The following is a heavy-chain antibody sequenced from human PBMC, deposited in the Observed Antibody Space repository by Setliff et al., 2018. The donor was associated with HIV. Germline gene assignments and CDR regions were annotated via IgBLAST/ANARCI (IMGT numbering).Heavy chain of an antibody. Sequence: SGPTLVNPPQESLTLTCTFSGFSLSKSGMCVSWIRQPPGKALEWLARIDWDDDKYYSTSLKTRLTISKDTSKNQVVLKMTNVDPVDTATYYCARMISYSPYFDYWGQGTLVTVSS. CDR2: IDWDDDK. J-gene: IGHJ4*02. CDR3: ARMISYSPYFDY. CDR1: GFSLSKSGMC. D-gene: IGHD1-26*01. V-gene: IGHV2-70*11.